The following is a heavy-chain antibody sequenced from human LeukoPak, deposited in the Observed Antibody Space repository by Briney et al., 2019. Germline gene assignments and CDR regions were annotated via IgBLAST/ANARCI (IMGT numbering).Heavy chain of an antibody. CDR3: ARGYDSSAYYPFNY. Sequence: PSETLSLTCVVSGGSLSTHHWSWIRQSPGRGLEWIGYISDSGSANYNPSLKSRVTISVDTSKNQFSLMLSSVTAADTAVYYCARGYDSSAYYPFNYWGQGTLVTVSS. D-gene: IGHD3-22*01. J-gene: IGHJ4*02. V-gene: IGHV4-59*11. CDR2: ISDSGSA. CDR1: GGSLSTHH.